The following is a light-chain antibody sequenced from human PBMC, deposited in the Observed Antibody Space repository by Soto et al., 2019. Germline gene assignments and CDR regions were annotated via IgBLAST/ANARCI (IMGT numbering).Light chain of an antibody. J-gene: IGLJ2*01. CDR2: DVN. CDR3: PSGITSTTMI. Sequence: QSALTQPASVSGSPGQSITISCTGTSSDIGAYNFVSWYQQHPGKAPKLMLYDVNIRSSGISNRFSGSKSGNTASLTISGLQAEDEADYYCPSGITSTTMIFGGGTKLTVL. CDR1: SSDIGAYNF. V-gene: IGLV2-14*03.